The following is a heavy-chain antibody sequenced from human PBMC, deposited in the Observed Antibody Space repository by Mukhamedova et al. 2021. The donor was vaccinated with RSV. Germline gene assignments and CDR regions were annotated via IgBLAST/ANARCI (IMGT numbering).Heavy chain of an antibody. J-gene: IGHJ4*02. Sequence: VKTHTNISRDNAKNSLYLQMNSLRAEDTAVYYCARARGPYGSGSYYKYPFDYWGQGTLVTVSS. CDR3: ARARGPYGSGSYYKYPFDY. V-gene: IGHV3-11*06. D-gene: IGHD3-10*01.